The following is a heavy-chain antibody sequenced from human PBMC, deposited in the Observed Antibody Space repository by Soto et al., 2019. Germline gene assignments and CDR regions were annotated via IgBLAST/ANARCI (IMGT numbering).Heavy chain of an antibody. CDR3: ARQKRPVTNPLYAFDI. Sequence: QVQLQQWGAGLLKPSETLSLTCAVYGGSFSGYYWSWIRQPPGKGLEWIGEINHSGSTNYNPSLKGRFTISVDTSKNQFSLKLSSVTAADTAVYYCARQKRPVTNPLYAFDIWGQGTMVTVSS. V-gene: IGHV4-34*01. D-gene: IGHD4-17*01. CDR1: GGSFSGYY. CDR2: INHSGST. J-gene: IGHJ3*02.